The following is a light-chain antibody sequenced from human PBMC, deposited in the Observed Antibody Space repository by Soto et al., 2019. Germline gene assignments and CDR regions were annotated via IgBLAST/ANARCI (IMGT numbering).Light chain of an antibody. CDR2: GAS. Sequence: EIVLTQSPGTLSLSPGERATLSCRASQSVNNNYLAWYQQKPGQAPRLLIYGASSRATGIPDRFSGSGSGTHFTLTISRLEPEDFAVYYCQQYGSSHYTFGQGTKLEIK. V-gene: IGKV3-20*01. J-gene: IGKJ2*01. CDR3: QQYGSSHYT. CDR1: QSVNNNY.